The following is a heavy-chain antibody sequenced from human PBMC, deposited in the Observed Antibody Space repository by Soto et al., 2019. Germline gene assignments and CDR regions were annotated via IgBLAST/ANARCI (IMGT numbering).Heavy chain of an antibody. CDR2: INHSGST. CDR1: GGSFRDYY. D-gene: IGHD3-16*02. CDR3: AREVSLSIDY. J-gene: IGHJ4*02. Sequence: PSETLSLTCAVYGGSFRDYYWSWIRQPPGKGLEWIGEINHSGSTSYNPSLKSRVTISVDRSKNQFSLNLNSVTAADTAVYYCAREVSLSIDYWGQGTLVTVSS. V-gene: IGHV4-34*01.